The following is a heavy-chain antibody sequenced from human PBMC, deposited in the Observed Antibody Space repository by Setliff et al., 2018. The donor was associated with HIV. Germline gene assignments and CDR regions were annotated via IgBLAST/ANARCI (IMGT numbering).Heavy chain of an antibody. J-gene: IGHJ4*02. CDR2: IVPILNTG. CDR1: GGTFRSHE. D-gene: IGHD3-22*01. Sequence: ASVKVSCKASGGTFRSHEISWVRQAPGQGLEWMGGIVPILNTGNYAPKFQGRVTITADESATTAYMELSSLRSEDTAVYYCARIPNHSSGFDYWGQGTPVTVSS. V-gene: IGHV1-69*13. CDR3: ARIPNHSSGFDY.